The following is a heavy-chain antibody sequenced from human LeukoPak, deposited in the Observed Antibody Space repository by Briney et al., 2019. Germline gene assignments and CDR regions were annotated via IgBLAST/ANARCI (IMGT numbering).Heavy chain of an antibody. V-gene: IGHV3-23*01. CDR3: AREVSYYYNTSGFFDY. Sequence: GGSLRLSCAASGFTFSSYAMSWVRQAPGKGLEWVSAISGSGGSTYYADSVKGRFTISRDNSKNMLYLQMNSLRAEDTAVYYCAREVSYYYNTSGFFDYWGQGTLVTVSS. J-gene: IGHJ4*02. D-gene: IGHD3-22*01. CDR2: ISGSGGST. CDR1: GFTFSSYA.